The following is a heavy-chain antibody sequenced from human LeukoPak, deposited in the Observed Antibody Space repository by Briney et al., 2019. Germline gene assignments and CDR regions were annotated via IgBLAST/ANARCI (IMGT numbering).Heavy chain of an antibody. D-gene: IGHD3-22*01. CDR3: ARDGGTDRVLGYYDSSGYGNWFDP. V-gene: IGHV4-59*01. CDR2: IYYSGST. CDR1: GGSISSYY. Sequence: PSETLSLTCTVSGGSISSYYWTWIRQPPGKGLEWIGYIYYSGSTNYNPSLKSRVTISVDTSKNQFSLKLSSVTAADTAVYYCARDGGTDRVLGYYDSSGYGNWFDPWGQGTLVTVSS. J-gene: IGHJ5*02.